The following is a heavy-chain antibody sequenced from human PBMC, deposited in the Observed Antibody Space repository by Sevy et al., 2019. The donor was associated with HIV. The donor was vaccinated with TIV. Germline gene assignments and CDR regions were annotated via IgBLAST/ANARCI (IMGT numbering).Heavy chain of an antibody. CDR2: ITPILGTA. V-gene: IGHV1-69*13. J-gene: IGHJ4*02. CDR3: SPAGGLGNCGGGSCYSGHY. CDR1: GGPFRSYA. D-gene: IGHD2-15*01. Sequence: ASVKVSCKASGGPFRSYAISWVRQAPGQGLEWMGGITPILGTANYSQKFQGRVSITADESTTTVYLELTSLRSEDTAVYYCSPAGGLGNCGGGSCYSGHYWGQGTLVTVSS.